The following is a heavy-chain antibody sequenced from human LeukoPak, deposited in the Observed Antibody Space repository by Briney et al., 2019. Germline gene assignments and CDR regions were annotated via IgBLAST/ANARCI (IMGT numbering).Heavy chain of an antibody. CDR2: INAGNGNT. Sequence: ASVKVSCKASGGTFSSYAISWVRQAPGHGLEWMGRINAGNGNTKYSQKFQGRVTITRDTSASTAYMELSSLRSEDTAVYYCARVTLRYFDWLLGEDAFDIWGQGTMVTVSS. V-gene: IGHV1-3*01. CDR3: ARVTLRYFDWLLGEDAFDI. J-gene: IGHJ3*02. D-gene: IGHD3-9*01. CDR1: GGTFSSYA.